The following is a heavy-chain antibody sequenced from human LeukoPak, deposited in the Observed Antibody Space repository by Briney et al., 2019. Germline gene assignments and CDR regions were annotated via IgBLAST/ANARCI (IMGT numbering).Heavy chain of an antibody. J-gene: IGHJ5*02. Sequence: GGSLRLSCAASGFTFDDYAMHWVRQAPGKGLEWVSGISWNSGSIGYADSVKGRFTISRDNSKNTLYLQMNSLRAEDTAVYFCAKGDKMLTWRRTYNRFDPWGQGTLVTVSS. CDR1: GFTFDDYA. CDR3: AKGDKMLTWRRTYNRFDP. D-gene: IGHD3-16*01. CDR2: ISWNSGSI. V-gene: IGHV3-9*01.